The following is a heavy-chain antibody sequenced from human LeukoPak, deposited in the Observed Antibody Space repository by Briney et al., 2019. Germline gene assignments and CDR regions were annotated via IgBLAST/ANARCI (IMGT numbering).Heavy chain of an antibody. CDR3: AKDGIVGATFIDY. CDR1: GIIGKTNY. Sequence: QPGGSLRLSCSTSGIIGKTNYMSWVRQAPGKGLEWVSLLHSGGSTYYADSVKGRFTISRDNSKNTLYLQMNSLRAEDTAVYYCAKDGIVGATFIDYWGQGTLVTVSS. CDR2: LHSGGST. V-gene: IGHV3-53*01. D-gene: IGHD1-26*01. J-gene: IGHJ4*02.